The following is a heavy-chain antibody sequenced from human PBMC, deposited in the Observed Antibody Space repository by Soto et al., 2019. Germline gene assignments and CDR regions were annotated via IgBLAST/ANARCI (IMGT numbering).Heavy chain of an antibody. CDR1: GFTFSDYA. CDR3: AAPRDEYGSGISWFTYGMDV. Sequence: GGSLRLSCLASGFTFSDYAMAWVRHVPGRGLEWVSSLNGAGGSTYYADSVRGRFTISRDNSQNTLFLQMNRLTVDDTAIYYCAAPRDEYGSGISWFTYGMDVWGQGTTVTVSS. V-gene: IGHV3-23*01. CDR2: LNGAGGST. D-gene: IGHD3-10*01. J-gene: IGHJ6*02.